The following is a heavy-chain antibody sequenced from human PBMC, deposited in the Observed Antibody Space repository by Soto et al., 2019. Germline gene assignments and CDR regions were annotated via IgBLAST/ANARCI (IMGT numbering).Heavy chain of an antibody. CDR2: IIPIFGTA. Sequence: QVQLVQSGAEVKKPGSSVKVSCKASGVTFSSYAISWVRQAPGQGLEWMGGIIPIFGTANYAQKFQGRVTITADESTSTAYMQLSSLRDEDTAVYYCARPQHRGYSHDLHRADYYYGMDVWGQGTTVTVAS. CDR3: ARPQHRGYSHDLHRADYYYGMDV. J-gene: IGHJ6*02. V-gene: IGHV1-69*01. CDR1: GVTFSSYA. D-gene: IGHD5-18*01.